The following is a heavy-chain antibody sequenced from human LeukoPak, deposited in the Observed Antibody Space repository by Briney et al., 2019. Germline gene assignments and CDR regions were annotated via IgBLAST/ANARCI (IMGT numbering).Heavy chain of an antibody. CDR3: ARHRYDKTGYWFDP. D-gene: IGHD3-9*01. J-gene: IGHJ5*02. Sequence: SETLSLTCTVSGGSISSSSYYWGWIRQPPGKGLEWIGSIYYSGSTYYNPSLKSRVTISVDTSKNQFSLKLSSVTAADTAVYYCARHRYDKTGYWFDPWGQGTLVTVSS. CDR2: IYYSGST. V-gene: IGHV4-39*01. CDR1: GGSISSSSYY.